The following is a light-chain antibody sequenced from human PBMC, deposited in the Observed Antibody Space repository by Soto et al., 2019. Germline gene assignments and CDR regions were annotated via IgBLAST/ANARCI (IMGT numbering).Light chain of an antibody. CDR1: SSNIGNNI. V-gene: IGLV1-44*01. CDR3: ATWDGTLTAVV. J-gene: IGLJ3*02. Sequence: QSVLTQAPSASGTPGQRVTISCSGSSSNIGNNIVNWYQLLPGTAPKLLIYNNNQRPSGVPDRFSGSKSGTSASLAISGLQSEDETDYYCATWDGTLTAVVFGGGTQLTVL. CDR2: NNN.